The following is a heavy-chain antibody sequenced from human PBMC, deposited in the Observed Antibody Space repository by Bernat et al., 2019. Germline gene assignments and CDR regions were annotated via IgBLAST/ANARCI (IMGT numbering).Heavy chain of an antibody. CDR2: IFYGGST. Sequence: QVQLQESGPGLVKPSETLSLTCTVSGGSISSYYWSWIRQPPGKGLEWVGYIFYGGSTNYSPSLNSQITISVYTSTNKFSLTLSSVTAADTAVYYCARDLHSGERTFDIWGQGTMVTVSS. CDR1: GGSISSYY. V-gene: IGHV4-59*01. CDR3: ARDLHSGERTFDI. D-gene: IGHD4-17*01. J-gene: IGHJ3*02.